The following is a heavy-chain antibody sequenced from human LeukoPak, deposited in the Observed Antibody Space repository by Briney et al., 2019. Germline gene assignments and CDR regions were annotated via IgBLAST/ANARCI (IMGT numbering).Heavy chain of an antibody. D-gene: IGHD5-18*01. Sequence: PGGSLRLSCAASGFTFSNCALHWVRQAPGKELEWVAVISYDRSNTYYADSVKGRFTISRDNSKNTLYLQMNSLRAEDTAVYYCARPQQEYSYAYSHFDYWGQGTLVTVSS. V-gene: IGHV3-30-3*01. CDR2: ISYDRSNT. CDR3: ARPQQEYSYAYSHFDY. CDR1: GFTFSNCA. J-gene: IGHJ4*02.